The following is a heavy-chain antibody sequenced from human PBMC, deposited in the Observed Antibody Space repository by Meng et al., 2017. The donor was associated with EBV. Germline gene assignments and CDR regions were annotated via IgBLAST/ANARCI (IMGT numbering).Heavy chain of an antibody. Sequence: QVQLVKSGDEVKKPGASVKVSCKASGYTFTRYDINWVRQAPGQGLEWMGWMNPDSGDTGYAQKFQGRVTMTRDTSINTAYMDLSNLKSEDTALYYCARDVYGSGTYRSDPWGQGTLVTVSS. CDR3: ARDVYGSGTYRSDP. J-gene: IGHJ5*02. CDR1: GYTFTRYD. D-gene: IGHD3-10*01. V-gene: IGHV1-8*01. CDR2: MNPDSGDT.